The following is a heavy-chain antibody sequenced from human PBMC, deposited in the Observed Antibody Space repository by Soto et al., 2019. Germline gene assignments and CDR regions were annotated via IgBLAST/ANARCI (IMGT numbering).Heavy chain of an antibody. V-gene: IGHV3-30*18. CDR2: ISYDGSNK. CDR1: GFTFSSYG. Sequence: LRLSCAASGFTFSSYGMHWVRQAPGKGLEWVAVISYDGSNKYYADSVKGRFTISRDNSKNTLYLQMNSLRAEDTAVYYCAKCTVTTSLIDYWGQGTLVTVSS. CDR3: AKCTVTTSLIDY. D-gene: IGHD4-17*01. J-gene: IGHJ4*02.